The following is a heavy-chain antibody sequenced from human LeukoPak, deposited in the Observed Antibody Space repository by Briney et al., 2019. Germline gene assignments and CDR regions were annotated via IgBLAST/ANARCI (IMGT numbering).Heavy chain of an antibody. CDR3: AKAVAGLFDY. CDR2: ISGGFYNT. V-gene: IGHV3-23*01. Sequence: GGSLRLSCVTSGFTFSTYAMSWVRQAPGKGLEWVSTISGGFYNTYYSDSVKGRFTISRDNSKNTLYLEMNSLRVEDTAVYYCAKAVAGLFDYWGQGALVTVSS. J-gene: IGHJ4*02. D-gene: IGHD6-19*01. CDR1: GFTFSTYA.